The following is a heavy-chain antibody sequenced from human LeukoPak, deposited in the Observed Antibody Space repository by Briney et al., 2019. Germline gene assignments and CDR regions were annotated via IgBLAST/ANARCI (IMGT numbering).Heavy chain of an antibody. Sequence: SETLSLTCTVSGGSISNYYWSWIRQPPGKGLEWIGYIYHGGSTNYNPSLKSRVTISVDTSKNQFSLKLSSVTAADTAVYYCARLLVVVTPGWFDPWGQGTLVTVSS. CDR1: GGSISNYY. V-gene: IGHV4-59*12. J-gene: IGHJ5*02. CDR2: IYHGGST. D-gene: IGHD2-21*02. CDR3: ARLLVVVTPGWFDP.